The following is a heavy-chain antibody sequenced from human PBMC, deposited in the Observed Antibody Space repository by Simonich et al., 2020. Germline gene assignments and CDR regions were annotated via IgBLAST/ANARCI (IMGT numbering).Heavy chain of an antibody. Sequence: QVQLVQSGAEVKKPGASVKVSCKASGYTFTSYGISWVRQAPGQGLEWMGWSGAYMVNTNYAQKLQGRVTMTTDTSTSTAYMELRSLRSDDTAVYYCARASRGTWWYYYFDYWGQGTLVTVSS. CDR2: SGAYMVNT. CDR1: GYTFTSYG. CDR3: ARASRGTWWYYYFDY. D-gene: IGHD2-15*01. V-gene: IGHV1-18*01. J-gene: IGHJ4*02.